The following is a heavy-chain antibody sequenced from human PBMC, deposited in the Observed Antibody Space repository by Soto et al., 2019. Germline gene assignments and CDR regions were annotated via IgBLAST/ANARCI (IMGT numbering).Heavy chain of an antibody. CDR1: GGTFSSYT. CDR3: ARVVTGEYLHYRLDV. D-gene: IGHD7-27*01. Sequence: SVKVSCKASGGTFSSYTISWVRQAPGQGLEWMGGIIPIFGTANYAQKFQGRVTITADESTSTAYMELSSLRSEDTAVYYCARVVTGEYLHYRLDVWGQGTTVTGSS. J-gene: IGHJ6*02. V-gene: IGHV1-69*13. CDR2: IIPIFGTA.